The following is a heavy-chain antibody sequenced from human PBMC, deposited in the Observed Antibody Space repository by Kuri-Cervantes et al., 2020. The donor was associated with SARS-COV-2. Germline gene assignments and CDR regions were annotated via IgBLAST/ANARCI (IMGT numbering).Heavy chain of an antibody. CDR1: GYTFTSYG. V-gene: IGHV1-18*01. CDR3: ASCTSCYFGDYRVTFDY. D-gene: IGHD2-2*01. CDR2: ISDYNGNT. Sequence: ASVKVSCKASGYTFTSYGISWVRQAPGQGLEWMGWISDYNGNTNYAQKLQGRVTMTTDTSTSTAYMELRSLRSDDTAVYYCASCTSCYFGDYRVTFDYWGQGTLVTVSS. J-gene: IGHJ4*02.